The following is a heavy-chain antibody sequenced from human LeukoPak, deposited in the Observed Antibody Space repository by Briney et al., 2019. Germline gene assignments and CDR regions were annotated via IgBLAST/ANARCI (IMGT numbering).Heavy chain of an antibody. CDR1: GFTFSSYA. CDR3: ARVTTSIAADY. CDR2: ISYDGSNK. V-gene: IGHV3-30-3*01. J-gene: IGHJ4*02. D-gene: IGHD6-6*01. Sequence: GGSLRLSCAASGFTFSSYAMHWDRQAPGKGLEWVAVISYDGSNKYYADSVKGRFTISRDNSKNTLYLQMNSLRAEDTAVYYCARVTTSIAADYWGQGTLVTVSS.